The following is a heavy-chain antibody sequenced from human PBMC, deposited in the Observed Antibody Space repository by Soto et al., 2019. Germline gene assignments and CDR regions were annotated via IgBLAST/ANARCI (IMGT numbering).Heavy chain of an antibody. J-gene: IGHJ6*02. V-gene: IGHV3-49*04. Sequence: GGSLRLSCTASGFTFGDYAMSWVRQAPGKGLEWVGFIRSKAYGGTTEYAASVKGRFTISRDDSKSIAYLQMNSLKTEDTAVYYCSGDILTGYPHPYYYGMDVWGQGTTVTVSS. D-gene: IGHD3-9*01. CDR3: SGDILTGYPHPYYYGMDV. CDR1: GFTFGDYA. CDR2: IRSKAYGGTT.